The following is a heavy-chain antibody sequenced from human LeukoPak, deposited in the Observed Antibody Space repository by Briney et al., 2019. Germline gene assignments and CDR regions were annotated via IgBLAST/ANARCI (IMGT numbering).Heavy chain of an antibody. CDR2: INPSGGST. J-gene: IGHJ4*02. CDR1: GYTFTSYY. Sequence: GASVKVSCKASGYTFTSYYMHWVRQAPGQGLEWMRIINPSGGSTSYAQKFQGRVTMTRDTSTSTVYMELSSLRSEDTAVYYCARDGYYYGSGSYLPDWGQGTLVTVSS. V-gene: IGHV1-46*01. CDR3: ARDGYYYGSGSYLPD. D-gene: IGHD3-10*01.